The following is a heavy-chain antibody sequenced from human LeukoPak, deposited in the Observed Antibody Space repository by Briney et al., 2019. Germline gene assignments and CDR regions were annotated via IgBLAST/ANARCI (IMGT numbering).Heavy chain of an antibody. Sequence: GGSLRLSCAASGFPFSSYAMSWVRQAPGKGLEWVSAISGNGGTTYYADSVEGRFTISRDNPQNTLYLQMNSLRAEDTALYYCAKNQFNPLRPAWGQGTLVTVSS. CDR1: GFPFSSYA. CDR3: AKNQFNPLRPA. J-gene: IGHJ5*02. V-gene: IGHV3-23*01. D-gene: IGHD2-8*01. CDR2: ISGNGGTT.